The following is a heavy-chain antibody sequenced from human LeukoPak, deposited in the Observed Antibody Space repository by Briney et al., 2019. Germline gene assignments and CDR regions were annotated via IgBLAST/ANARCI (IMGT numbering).Heavy chain of an antibody. J-gene: IGHJ4*02. CDR1: GFTFCSYA. D-gene: IGHD3-22*01. CDR3: AKKSGDSSGYSFDY. Sequence: GGSLRLSCAASGFTFCSYATSGVRQAPGKGLEWVSAISGSGGSTYYADSVKGRFTISRDNSKNTLYLQMNSLRAEDTAVYYCAKKSGDSSGYSFDYWGQGTLVTVSS. V-gene: IGHV3-23*01. CDR2: ISGSGGST.